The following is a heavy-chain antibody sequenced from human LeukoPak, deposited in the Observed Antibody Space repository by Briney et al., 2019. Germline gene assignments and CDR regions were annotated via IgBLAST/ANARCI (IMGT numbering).Heavy chain of an antibody. D-gene: IGHD6-19*01. J-gene: IGHJ4*02. Sequence: ASVKVSCKASGYTFTGYFLNWVRQAPGQGLEWMGWINPNSGGTNYAQKFQGRVTMTRDTSISTAYMELSRLRSDDTAVYYCARVWGAVAGHWGQGTLVTVSS. CDR1: GYTFTGYF. V-gene: IGHV1-2*02. CDR3: ARVWGAVAGH. CDR2: INPNSGGT.